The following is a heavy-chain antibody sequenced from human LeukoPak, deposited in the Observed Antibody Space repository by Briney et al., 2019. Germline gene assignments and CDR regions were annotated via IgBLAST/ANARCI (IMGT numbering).Heavy chain of an antibody. Sequence: PGGSLRLSCAASGFTFSSYSMNWVRQAPGKGLEWVSSISSSSSYINYADSVKGRFTISRDNAKNSLYLQMNSLRAEDTAVYYCARIVYSSSWRSFDYWGQGTLVTVSS. CDR1: GFTFSSYS. J-gene: IGHJ4*02. V-gene: IGHV3-21*01. CDR2: ISSSSSYI. D-gene: IGHD6-13*01. CDR3: ARIVYSSSWRSFDY.